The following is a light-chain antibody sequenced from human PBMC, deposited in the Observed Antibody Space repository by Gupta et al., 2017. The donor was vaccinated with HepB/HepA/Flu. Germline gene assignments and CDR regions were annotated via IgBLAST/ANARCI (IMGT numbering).Light chain of an antibody. Sequence: QPVLTQSSSASASLGSSVKLTCTLSSGYSHNMIVWHQQQPGKAPRYLMKVESSGKYSKGSELPDRFSGSSSGADRYLTISDLQSEDEADYYCETWDSNSRVFGGGTKVTVL. J-gene: IGLJ3*02. CDR3: ETWDSNSRV. CDR2: VESSGKY. CDR1: SGYSHNM. V-gene: IGLV4-60*03.